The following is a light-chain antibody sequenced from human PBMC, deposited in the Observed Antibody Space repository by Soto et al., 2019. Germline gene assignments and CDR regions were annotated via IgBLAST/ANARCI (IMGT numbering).Light chain of an antibody. Sequence: DIKMTQSPSTLSASVGDRVTITCRASQSINSWLAWYQQKPGKAPKVLIYKASSLESGVPSRFSGSGSGTEFTLTIGSLQPDDFATYYCQQHNSYPLTFGGGTKVEIK. V-gene: IGKV1-5*03. CDR2: KAS. J-gene: IGKJ4*01. CDR1: QSINSW. CDR3: QQHNSYPLT.